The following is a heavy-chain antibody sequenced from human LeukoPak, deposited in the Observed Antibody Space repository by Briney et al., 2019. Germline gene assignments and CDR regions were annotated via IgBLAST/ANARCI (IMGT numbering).Heavy chain of an antibody. D-gene: IGHD3-22*01. J-gene: IGHJ5*02. CDR3: ARDDYYDSSGYYYANWFDP. Sequence: GGSLRLSCAASGFTFSSYGMHWVRQAPGKGLEWVAVIWYDGGNKYYADSVKGRFTISRDNSKNTLYLQMNSLRAEDTAVYYCARDDYYDSSGYYYANWFDPWGQGTLVTVSS. V-gene: IGHV3-33*08. CDR1: GFTFSSYG. CDR2: IWYDGGNK.